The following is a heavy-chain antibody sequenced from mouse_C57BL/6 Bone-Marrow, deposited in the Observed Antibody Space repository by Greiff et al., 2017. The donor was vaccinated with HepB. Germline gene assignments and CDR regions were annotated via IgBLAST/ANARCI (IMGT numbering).Heavy chain of an antibody. CDR3: ARDRYDGYYWFAY. CDR1: GFTFSSYA. Sequence: EVKLVESGGGLVKPGGSLKLSCAASGFTFSSYAMSWVRQTPEKRLEWVATISDGGSYTYDPDNVKGRFTISRDNAKNNLYLQMSNLKSEDTAMYYCARDRYDGYYWFAYWGQGTLVTVSA. J-gene: IGHJ3*01. CDR2: ISDGGSYT. V-gene: IGHV5-4*01. D-gene: IGHD2-3*01.